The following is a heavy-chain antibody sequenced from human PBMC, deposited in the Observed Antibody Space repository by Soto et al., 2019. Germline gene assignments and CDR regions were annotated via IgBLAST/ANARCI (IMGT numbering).Heavy chain of an antibody. CDR1: GYSFTSYW. D-gene: IGHD2-15*01. CDR3: ARQLPYGGNSYYGMDV. J-gene: IGHJ6*02. CDR2: IYPGDSDI. V-gene: IGHV5-51*01. Sequence: HGESLKISCKGSGYSFTSYWIGWVRQMPGKGLEWMGIIYPGDSDIRYSPSFQGQVTISADKSISTAYLQWSGLKASDTAIYYCARQLPYGGNSYYGMDVWGQGTTVTVPS.